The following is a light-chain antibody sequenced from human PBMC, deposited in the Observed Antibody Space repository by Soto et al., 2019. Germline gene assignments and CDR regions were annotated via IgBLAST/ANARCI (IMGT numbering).Light chain of an antibody. CDR2: EVS. CDR3: SSYTTSSTVV. J-gene: IGLJ2*01. V-gene: IGLV2-14*01. Sequence: QSVLTQPASVSGSPGQSITISCTGTSSDVGAYGYVSWYQQHPGKAPKLMIYEVSYRPSGVSNRFSGSKSGNAASLTISGRQAEDEADYYCSSYTTSSTVVFGGGTQLTVL. CDR1: SSDVGAYGY.